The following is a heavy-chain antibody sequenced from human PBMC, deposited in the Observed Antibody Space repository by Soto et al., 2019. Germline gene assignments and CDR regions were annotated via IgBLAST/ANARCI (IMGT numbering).Heavy chain of an antibody. Sequence: QVQLVQSGAEVKKPGASVKXXXXXSGYTFTSYGISWVRQAPGQGLEWMGWISAYNGNTNYAQKLQGRVTMTTDTSTSTAYMELRSLRSDDTAVYYCARDQGVVGATRKRGMDVWGQGTTVTVSS. V-gene: IGHV1-18*04. CDR2: ISAYNGNT. J-gene: IGHJ6*02. CDR3: ARDQGVVGATRKRGMDV. CDR1: GYTFTSYG. D-gene: IGHD1-26*01.